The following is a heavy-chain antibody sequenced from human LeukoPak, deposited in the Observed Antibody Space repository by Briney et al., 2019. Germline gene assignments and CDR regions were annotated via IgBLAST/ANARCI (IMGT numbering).Heavy chain of an antibody. CDR2: MNPNSGNT. J-gene: IGHJ5*02. CDR1: GYTFTSYD. V-gene: IGHV1-8*01. D-gene: IGHD3-10*01. Sequence: GASVKVSCKASGYTFTSYDINWVRQATGQGLEWMGWMNPNSGNTGYAQKFQGRVTMTRNTSISTAYMELSSLRSEDTAVYYCAGNARSSGSGSYPWGQGTLVTVSS. CDR3: AGNARSSGSGSYP.